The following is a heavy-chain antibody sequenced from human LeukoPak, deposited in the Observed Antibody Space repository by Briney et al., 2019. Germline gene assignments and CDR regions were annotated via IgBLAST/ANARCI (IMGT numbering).Heavy chain of an antibody. V-gene: IGHV4-39*07. Sequence: SETLSLTCTVSGGSISSSSYYWGWIRQPPGKGLEWIGEIHHSGSTKYNPSLKSRVTISLDTSKNQFSLKLNSMTAADTAVYYCAGHVSAAAGGRWGQGTLVTVSS. D-gene: IGHD6-13*01. J-gene: IGHJ4*02. CDR2: IHHSGST. CDR3: AGHVSAAAGGR. CDR1: GGSISSSSYY.